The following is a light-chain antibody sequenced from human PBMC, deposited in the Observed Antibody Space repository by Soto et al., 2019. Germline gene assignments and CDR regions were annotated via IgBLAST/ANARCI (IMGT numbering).Light chain of an antibody. CDR3: QQYGSSPLT. Sequence: EIVLTQSPGTLSLSPGERATLCCRASQSVSSSYLAWYQQKSGQAPRLLIYGASSRATGIPDRFSGSGSGTDFTLTISRLEPEDFAVYYCQQYGSSPLTFGGGTKVEIK. J-gene: IGKJ4*01. CDR2: GAS. V-gene: IGKV3-20*01. CDR1: QSVSSSY.